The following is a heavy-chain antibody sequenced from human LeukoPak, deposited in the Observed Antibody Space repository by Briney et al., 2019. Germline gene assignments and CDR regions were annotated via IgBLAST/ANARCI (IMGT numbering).Heavy chain of an antibody. Sequence: GGSLRLSCAASGFTVSSDYMHWVRQAPGKGLEYVSLIYGGGDTFYADSVKGRCTISRDNSMNTLYLQMNSLRAEDTAVYYCARDSHKLHSSAYFYFFDYWGQGTLVSVSS. V-gene: IGHV3-66*02. D-gene: IGHD3-22*01. CDR1: GFTVSSDY. CDR2: IYGGGDT. CDR3: ARDSHKLHSSAYFYFFDY. J-gene: IGHJ4*02.